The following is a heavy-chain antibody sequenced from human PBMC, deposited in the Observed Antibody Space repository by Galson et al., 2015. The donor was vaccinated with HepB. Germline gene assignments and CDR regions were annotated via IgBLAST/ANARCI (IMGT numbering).Heavy chain of an antibody. J-gene: IGHJ6*03. CDR3: ARARGYMDV. Sequence: CAISGDSVSSNSAAWNWIRQSPSGGLEWLGRTYYRSKWYTEYAVSVKSRITINPDTSKNQFSLQLNSVTPEDTAVYYCARARGYMDVWGRGTTVTVSS. CDR2: TYYRSKWYT. CDR1: GDSVSSNSAA. V-gene: IGHV6-1*01.